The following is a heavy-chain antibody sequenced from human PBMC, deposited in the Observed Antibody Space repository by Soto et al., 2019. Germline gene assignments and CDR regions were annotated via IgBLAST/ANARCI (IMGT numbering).Heavy chain of an antibody. D-gene: IGHD2-8*01. J-gene: IGHJ4*02. Sequence: ASETLSLTCTVSGGSISSSSYYWGWIRQPPGKGLEWIGRIYYSGHTYYNPSLKSRVTISVDTSKNQFSLKLSSVTAADTAVYYCARGWGMVFDYWGQGTLVTVSS. CDR1: GGSISSSSYY. CDR3: ARGWGMVFDY. CDR2: IYYSGHT. V-gene: IGHV4-39*07.